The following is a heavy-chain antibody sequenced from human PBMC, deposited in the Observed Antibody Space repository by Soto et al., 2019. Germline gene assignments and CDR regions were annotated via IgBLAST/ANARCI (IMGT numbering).Heavy chain of an antibody. Sequence: SETLSLTCTVSCGSISSGGYYWRWIRQPPGKGLEWIGYIYYSGSTYYNPSLKSRVTISVDTSKNQFSLKLSSVTAADTAVYYCARAGRIAARPYYYYGMDVWGQGTTVTVSS. J-gene: IGHJ6*02. CDR1: CGSISSGGYY. CDR2: IYYSGST. V-gene: IGHV4-31*02. CDR3: ARAGRIAARPYYYYGMDV. D-gene: IGHD6-6*01.